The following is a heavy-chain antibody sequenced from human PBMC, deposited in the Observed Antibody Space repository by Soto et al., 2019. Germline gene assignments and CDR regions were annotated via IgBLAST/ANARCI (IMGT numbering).Heavy chain of an antibody. D-gene: IGHD2-15*01. V-gene: IGHV3-23*01. Sequence: XVSLRLSFAAAGFTFRNYAMNWVGQAPGKGLELVSSISSNGGSAYYADSVKGRFTISRDNSKNTLYLQMNSLRADDTAVYYCARGYCSAVGCYVHYYYGFDVWGQGTTVTVSS. CDR1: GFTFRNYA. CDR3: ARGYCSAVGCYVHYYYGFDV. J-gene: IGHJ6*02. CDR2: ISSNGGSA.